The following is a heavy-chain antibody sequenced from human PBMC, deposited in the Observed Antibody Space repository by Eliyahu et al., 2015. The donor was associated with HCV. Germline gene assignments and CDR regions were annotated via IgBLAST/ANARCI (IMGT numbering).Heavy chain of an antibody. CDR1: GFDFSDYY. CDR3: ARDIVDPGLFLDY. CDR2: INPGAYSI. J-gene: IGHJ4*02. D-gene: IGHD1-26*01. V-gene: IGHV3-11*04. Sequence: QVQLVESGGGLVRPGGSLRLSCAAXGFDFSDYYLTWVRQAXGKGLECVSYINPGAYSIYYADSVKGRFTVSRDNGKNTLYLQMNSLRAEDTAVYYCARDIVDPGLFLDYWGQGTLVTVSS.